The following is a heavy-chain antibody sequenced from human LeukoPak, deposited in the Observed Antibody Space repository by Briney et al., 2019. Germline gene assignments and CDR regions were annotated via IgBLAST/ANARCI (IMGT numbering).Heavy chain of an antibody. J-gene: IGHJ6*03. D-gene: IGHD6-6*01. CDR3: AKDGDSSSSGYYYFYMDV. CDR2: ISGSGGST. CDR1: GFAFSSYA. Sequence: GGALSLSCAASGFAFSSYAMSWVRQAPRKGLEWVSAISGSGGSTYYADSVKGRFTISRDNSKNTLYLQMNSLRAEDTAVYYCAKDGDSSSSGYYYFYMDVWGKGTTVTVSS. V-gene: IGHV3-23*01.